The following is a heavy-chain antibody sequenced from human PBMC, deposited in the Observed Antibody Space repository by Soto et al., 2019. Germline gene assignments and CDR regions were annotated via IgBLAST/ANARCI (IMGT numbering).Heavy chain of an antibody. J-gene: IGHJ6*02. Sequence: EVQVLATGGGLIQPGGSLRLSCAASGFTVNSNYMSWVRQAPGEGLQWASITNTGGTTYYADSVKGRFTVSRDNSKNTLSLQMNSLRAEDTAVYYCAKGAGFILAVWGRGTTVSVSS. CDR3: AKGAGFILAV. CDR2: TNTGGTT. D-gene: IGHD3-9*01. V-gene: IGHV3-53*02. CDR1: GFTVNSNY.